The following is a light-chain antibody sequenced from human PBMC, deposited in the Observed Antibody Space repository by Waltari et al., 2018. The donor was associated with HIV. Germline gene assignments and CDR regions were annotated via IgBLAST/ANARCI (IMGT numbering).Light chain of an antibody. Sequence: QSALTQPASVSGSPGQSITISCTGTSSDVGGYNYVSWYQQHPGKAPKLMIYEVSKRPSGVPDRFFGSKSGNTASLTVSGLQAEDEADYYCSSYAGSNNLVFGGGTKLTVL. CDR3: SSYAGSNNLV. CDR2: EVS. J-gene: IGLJ3*02. V-gene: IGLV2-8*01. CDR1: SSDVGGYNY.